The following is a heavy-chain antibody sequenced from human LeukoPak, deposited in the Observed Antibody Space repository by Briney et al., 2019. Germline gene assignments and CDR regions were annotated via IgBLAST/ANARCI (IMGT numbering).Heavy chain of an antibody. J-gene: IGHJ6*02. V-gene: IGHV3-23*01. Sequence: GGSLRLSCAASGFTFSSYAMSWVRQAPGKGLEWVSAISGSGGSTYYADSVKGRFTISRDNSKNTLYLQMNSLRAEVTAVYYCAKDTAAAAGTSQYYYYGMDVWGQGTTVTVSS. D-gene: IGHD6-13*01. CDR2: ISGSGGST. CDR1: GFTFSSYA. CDR3: AKDTAAAAGTSQYYYYGMDV.